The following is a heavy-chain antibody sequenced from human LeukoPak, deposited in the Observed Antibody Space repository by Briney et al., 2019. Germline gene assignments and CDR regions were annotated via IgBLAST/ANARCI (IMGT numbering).Heavy chain of an antibody. Sequence: GGSLRLSCAASGFTFSRYWMSWVRQAPGKGLEWVANIKQDGSEKYYVDSVKGRFTTSRDNARNSLYLQMNSLRAEDTAVYYCARSAGSSSWYEGYYFDYWGQGTLVTVSS. CDR3: ARSAGSSSWYEGYYFDY. CDR1: GFTFSRYW. V-gene: IGHV3-7*01. J-gene: IGHJ4*02. CDR2: IKQDGSEK. D-gene: IGHD6-13*01.